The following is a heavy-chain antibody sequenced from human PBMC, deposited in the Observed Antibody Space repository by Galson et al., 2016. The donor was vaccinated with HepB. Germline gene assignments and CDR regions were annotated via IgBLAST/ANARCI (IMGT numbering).Heavy chain of an antibody. V-gene: IGHV3-33*01. CDR1: GFIFSSYA. J-gene: IGHJ4*02. D-gene: IGHD1-14*01. CDR3: ARDYRSIPPTYYFDY. CDR2: IWYDGSLK. Sequence: SLRLSCAASGFIFSSYAVHWVRQAPGKGLEWVAVIWYDGSLKYYADSVKGRFTISRDTSKNTLYLQMNSLRAEDTAVYYCARDYRSIPPTYYFDYWGQGTLVTVSS.